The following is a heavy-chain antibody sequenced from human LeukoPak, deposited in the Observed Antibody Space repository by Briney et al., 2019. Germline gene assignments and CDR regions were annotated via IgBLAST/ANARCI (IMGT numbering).Heavy chain of an antibody. Sequence: GGSLRLSCAASGFTFSSYSMNWVRQAPGKGLEWVSSISSSSSYIYYADSMKGRFTISRDNSKNTLYLQMNSLRAEDTAVYYCAKDPGPLFHWGQGTLVTVSS. CDR1: GFTFSSYS. CDR3: AKDPGPLFH. CDR2: ISSSSSYI. J-gene: IGHJ4*02. D-gene: IGHD3-10*02. V-gene: IGHV3-21*04.